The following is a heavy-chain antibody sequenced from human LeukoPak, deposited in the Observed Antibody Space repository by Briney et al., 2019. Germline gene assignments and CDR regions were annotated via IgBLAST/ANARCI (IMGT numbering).Heavy chain of an antibody. J-gene: IGHJ6*04. CDR2: IIPIFRTA. CDR1: GGTFSSHV. CDR3: ASATLRCSGGGCYEMDV. D-gene: IGHD2-15*01. Sequence: ASVKVSCKASGGTFSSHVFSWVRQAPGQGLEWMGGIIPIFRTANYAQKFQGRLTITADKSTSTAYMELSSLRSDDTAVYYCASATLRCSGGGCYEMDVWGKGTTVTISS. V-gene: IGHV1-69*06.